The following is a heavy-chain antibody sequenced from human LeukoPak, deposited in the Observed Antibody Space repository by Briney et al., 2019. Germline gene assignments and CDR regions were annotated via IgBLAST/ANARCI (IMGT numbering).Heavy chain of an antibody. J-gene: IGHJ4*02. CDR1: GFTFSSYA. CDR3: ARERPGPFDY. Sequence: PGGSLRLSCAASGFTFSSYAMHWVRQAPGKGLEWVAVISYDGSNKYYADSVKGRFTISRDNSKNTLHLQMNSLRAEDTAAYYCARERPGPFDYWGQGTLVTVSS. CDR2: ISYDGSNK. V-gene: IGHV3-30-3*01. D-gene: IGHD1-1*01.